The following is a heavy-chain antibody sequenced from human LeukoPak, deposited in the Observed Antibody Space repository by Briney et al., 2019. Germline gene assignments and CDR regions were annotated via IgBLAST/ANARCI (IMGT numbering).Heavy chain of an antibody. Sequence: SETLSLTCTVSGGSISSSSYYWGWIRQPPGKGLEWIGSIYYSGSTNYNPSLKSRVTISVDTSKNQFSLKLSSVTAADTAVYYCARPEMRAGAFDIWGQGTMVTVSS. CDR3: ARPEMRAGAFDI. CDR1: GGSISSSSYY. CDR2: IYYSGST. D-gene: IGHD1-14*01. V-gene: IGHV4-39*07. J-gene: IGHJ3*02.